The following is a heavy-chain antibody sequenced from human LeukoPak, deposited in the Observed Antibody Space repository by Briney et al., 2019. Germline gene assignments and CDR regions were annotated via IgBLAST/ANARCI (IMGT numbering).Heavy chain of an antibody. V-gene: IGHV1-69*01. CDR3: AKIGANVGF. CDR2: IIPIFGSS. CDR1: GGTFSSSA. D-gene: IGHD4/OR15-4a*01. J-gene: IGHJ4*02. Sequence: SVKVSCKASGGTFSSSAISWVRQAPGQGLEWLGGIIPIFGSSNYAQNFQDRVTITADESTSTAYMELSSLRSEDTAVYYCAKIGANVGFWGQGTLVTVSS.